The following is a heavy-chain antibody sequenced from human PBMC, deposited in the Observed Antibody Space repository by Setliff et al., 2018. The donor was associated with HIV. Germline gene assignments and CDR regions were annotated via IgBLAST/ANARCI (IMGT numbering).Heavy chain of an antibody. J-gene: IGHJ4*02. Sequence: SETLSLTCTVSGGSITGHYWSWIRQPPGKGLEWIGYIHYSGSTYYNPSLKSRVMISVDTSNNQFSLKVISVTAADTAVYYCASLLPYSSGWYDFDYWGQGTLVTVSS. D-gene: IGHD6-13*01. CDR2: IHYSGST. CDR3: ASLLPYSSGWYDFDY. CDR1: GGSITGHY. V-gene: IGHV4-59*11.